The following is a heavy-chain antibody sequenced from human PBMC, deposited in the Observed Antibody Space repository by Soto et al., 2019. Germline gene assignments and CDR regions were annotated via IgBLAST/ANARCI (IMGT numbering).Heavy chain of an antibody. V-gene: IGHV3-7*01. Sequence: EVQLVESGGGLVQPGGSLTVSCAASGFTFSNYWMSWLRQAPGKGLEWVANIKQDGSEKYHVDSVKGRFTISRDNAMNSLYLQMHSLRADDMAVYYCERHASGAYFDIWGQGTVVTVSS. D-gene: IGHD1-26*01. CDR2: IKQDGSEK. CDR1: GFTFSNYW. J-gene: IGHJ3*02. CDR3: ERHASGAYFDI.